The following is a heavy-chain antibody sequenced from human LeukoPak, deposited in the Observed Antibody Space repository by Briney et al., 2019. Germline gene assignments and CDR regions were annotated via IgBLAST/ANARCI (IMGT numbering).Heavy chain of an antibody. J-gene: IGHJ4*02. CDR1: VGSIFSSSSY. CDR3: AREADTAMVTRYFDF. Sequence: SETLSLTCTLSVGSIFSSSSYWGWIRQPPGKGLEWIGSIYYSGSTYNNPSLKSRVTISVDTSKNQFSLKLSSVTAADTAVYYCAREADTAMVTRYFDFWGQGTLVTVSS. V-gene: IGHV4-39*07. CDR2: IYYSGST. D-gene: IGHD5-18*01.